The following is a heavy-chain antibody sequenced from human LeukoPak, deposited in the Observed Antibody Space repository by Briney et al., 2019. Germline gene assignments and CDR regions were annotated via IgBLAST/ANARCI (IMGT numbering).Heavy chain of an antibody. CDR2: ISYDGSNK. J-gene: IGHJ6*03. Sequence: SGGSLRLSCAASGFTFSSYAMHWVRQAPGKGLEWVAVISYDGSNKYYADSVKGRFTISRDNSKNTLYLQMNSLRAEDTAVYYCAREEGTSGRYYYYYMDVWGKGTTVTVSS. CDR1: GFTFSSYA. V-gene: IGHV3-30*01. D-gene: IGHD1-26*01. CDR3: AREEGTSGRYYYYYMDV.